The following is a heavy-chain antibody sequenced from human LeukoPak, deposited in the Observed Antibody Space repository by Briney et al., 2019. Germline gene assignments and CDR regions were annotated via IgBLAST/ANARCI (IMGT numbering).Heavy chain of an antibody. CDR1: GFTVSSNY. J-gene: IGHJ4*02. CDR3: ARDQHLYDSSGYYLLSFDY. CDR2: IYNGGDT. Sequence: GGSLRLSCAASGFTVSSNYMSWVRQAPGKGLEWVSVIYNGGDTYYADSVKGRFTISIDNSRNSLDLQMNSLRAEDTAVYYCARDQHLYDSSGYYLLSFDYWGQGTLVTVSS. D-gene: IGHD3-22*01. V-gene: IGHV3-66*02.